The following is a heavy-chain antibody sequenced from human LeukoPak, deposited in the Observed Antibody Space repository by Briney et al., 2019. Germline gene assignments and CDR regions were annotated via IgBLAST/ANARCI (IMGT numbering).Heavy chain of an antibody. D-gene: IGHD1-20*01. CDR3: ARTSLLTGTDAFDI. V-gene: IGHV2-70*11. Sequence: SGPALVKPTQTLTLTCTFSGVSLSTSGMCVNWIRQPPGKALEWLARIDWDDDKYYITSLKTRLTISKDTSKNQVVLTMTNMDPVDTATYYCARTSLLTGTDAFDIWGQGTMVTVSS. CDR1: GVSLSTSGMC. CDR2: IDWDDDK. J-gene: IGHJ3*02.